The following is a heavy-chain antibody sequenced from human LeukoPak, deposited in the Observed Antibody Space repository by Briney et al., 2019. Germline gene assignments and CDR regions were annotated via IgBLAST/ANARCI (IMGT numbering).Heavy chain of an antibody. Sequence: GGSLRLSCAASGFIFSDYSMNWVRQAPGRGLEWLSYICLDSGFTSYADSVKGRFTISSDTARNSLYLHLNSLRAEDTALYFCARDHNWAFDSWGQGTLVTVSS. CDR3: ARDHNWAFDS. CDR2: ICLDSGFT. CDR1: GFIFSDYS. D-gene: IGHD1-20*01. J-gene: IGHJ4*02. V-gene: IGHV3-21*05.